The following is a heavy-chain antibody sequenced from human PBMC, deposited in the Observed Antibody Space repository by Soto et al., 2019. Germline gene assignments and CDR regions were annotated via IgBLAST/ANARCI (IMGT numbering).Heavy chain of an antibody. Sequence: QVQLVQSGAEVKKPGSSVKVSCKAAGGTFSNYAISWVRQAPGQGLEWMGGIIPIFGTAHYAQKFQGRVTITADESTSTAYMELSSLRSEDTAVYYCARDLYRRAARLPYYYYGMDVWGQGSTVTVSS. J-gene: IGHJ6*02. CDR2: IIPIFGTA. V-gene: IGHV1-69*12. CDR1: GGTFSNYA. CDR3: ARDLYRRAARLPYYYYGMDV. D-gene: IGHD6-6*01.